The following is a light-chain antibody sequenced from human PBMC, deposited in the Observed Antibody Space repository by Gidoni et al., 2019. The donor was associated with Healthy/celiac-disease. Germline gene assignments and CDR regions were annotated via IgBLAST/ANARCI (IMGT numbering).Light chain of an antibody. V-gene: IGKV1-9*01. J-gene: IGKJ1*01. CDR1: QGISSY. CDR3: QQLNSYPPVT. CDR2: TAS. Sequence: DIELTQSPSFLSASVGDRVTITCRASQGISSYLAWYQQKPGKAPKLLIYTASTLQRGVPSRFSGSEFGTEFTLTISSLQPEDFATYYCQQLNSYPPVTFGQXTKVEIK.